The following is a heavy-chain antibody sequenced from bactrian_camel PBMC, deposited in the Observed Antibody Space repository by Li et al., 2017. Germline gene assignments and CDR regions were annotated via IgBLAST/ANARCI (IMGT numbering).Heavy chain of an antibody. Sequence: HVQLVESGGGLVQPGGSLRLSCVASGFTFSSYRMYWVRQAPGKEREGVALLYTRNDNRFYADSVKGRFTISQNNAKNIVYLQMNSLQPEDTAMYYCATSHWNCYETQADPTDFNDWGQGTQVTVS. CDR1: GFTFSSYR. CDR2: LYTRNDNR. J-gene: IGHJ6*01. CDR3: ATSHWNCYETQADPTDFND. D-gene: IGHD3*01. V-gene: IGHV3S1*01.